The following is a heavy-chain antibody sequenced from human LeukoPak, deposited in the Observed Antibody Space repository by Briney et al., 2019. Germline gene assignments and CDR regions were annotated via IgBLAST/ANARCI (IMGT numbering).Heavy chain of an antibody. J-gene: IGHJ4*02. CDR3: ARELLDYDSSGYYYGRLGY. V-gene: IGHV1-18*01. Sequence: ASVKVSCKASGYTFTTYGISWVRQAPGQGLEWMGWISAYNGNTNYAQKLQGRVTMTTDTSTSTAYMELRSLGSDDTAVYYCARELLDYDSSGYYYGRLGYWGQGTLVTVSS. CDR2: ISAYNGNT. CDR1: GYTFTTYG. D-gene: IGHD3-22*01.